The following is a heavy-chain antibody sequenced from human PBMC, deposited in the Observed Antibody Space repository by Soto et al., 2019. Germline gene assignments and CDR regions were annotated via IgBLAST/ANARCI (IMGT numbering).Heavy chain of an antibody. D-gene: IGHD3-22*01. CDR1: GFTFSDYY. Sequence: GGSLRLSCAASGFTFSDYYMSWIRQAPGKGLEWVSYISSSSSHTNYADSVKGRFTSSRDNAKNSLYLQMNSLRADDTAVYYCARDDSSGYCDYWGQGTLVTVSS. CDR2: ISSSSSHT. J-gene: IGHJ4*02. CDR3: ARDDSSGYCDY. V-gene: IGHV3-11*06.